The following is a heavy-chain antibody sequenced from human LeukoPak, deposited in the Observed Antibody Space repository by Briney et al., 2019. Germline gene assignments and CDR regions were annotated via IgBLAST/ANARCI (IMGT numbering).Heavy chain of an antibody. CDR2: ISSSSSYI. Sequence: GGSLRLSCAASEFTFSSYSMSWVRQAPGEGLEWVSSISSSSSYIYYADSVKGRFTISRDNAKNSLYLQMNSLRVEDTAVYYCAREATVLTDYWGQGTLVTVSS. CDR1: EFTFSSYS. V-gene: IGHV3-21*01. CDR3: AREATVLTDY. D-gene: IGHD1-14*01. J-gene: IGHJ4*02.